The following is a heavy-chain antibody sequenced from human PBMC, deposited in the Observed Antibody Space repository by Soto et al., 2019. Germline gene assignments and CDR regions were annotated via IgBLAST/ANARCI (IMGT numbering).Heavy chain of an antibody. V-gene: IGHV3-9*01. CDR2: IGWNGNNI. Sequence: EVQLVESGGGLVQPGRSLRLSCAASGFTFHAYVMHWVRQAPGEALEWVSGIGWNGNNIAYADSVKGRFTISRDNAKNSLYLQMNSLRVEDTALYYCTKTDAFDIWGHGAMVTVSS. CDR3: TKTDAFDI. J-gene: IGHJ3*02. CDR1: GFTFHAYV.